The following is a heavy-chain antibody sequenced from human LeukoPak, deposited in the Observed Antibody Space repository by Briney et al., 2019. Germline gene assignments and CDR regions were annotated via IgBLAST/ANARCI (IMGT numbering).Heavy chain of an antibody. CDR2: ISSSGSTI. J-gene: IGHJ4*02. V-gene: IGHV3-48*03. Sequence: GGSLRLSCVASGFTFSSYEMNWVRQAPGKGLEWVSYISSSGSTIYYADSVKGRFTISRDNAKNSLYLQMNSLRAEDTAVYYCARDLGKLPRGLTGYYFDYWGQGTLVTVSS. CDR1: GFTFSSYE. CDR3: ARDLGKLPRGLTGYYFDY. D-gene: IGHD3-16*01.